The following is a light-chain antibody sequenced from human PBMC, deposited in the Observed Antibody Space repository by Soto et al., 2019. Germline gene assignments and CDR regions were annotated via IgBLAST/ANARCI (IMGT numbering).Light chain of an antibody. CDR3: QQGSYTLT. CDR2: GAS. V-gene: IGKV1-39*01. J-gene: IGKJ4*01. CDR1: QNINTY. Sequence: DIQMTQSPSSLSASVGDRVTITCPASQNINTYLNWYQQKSGKAPKLLLSGASSLPGGVPSRCSGSGSETDFTLTISSLQPEDFATYYCQQGSYTLTFGGGTKVDIK.